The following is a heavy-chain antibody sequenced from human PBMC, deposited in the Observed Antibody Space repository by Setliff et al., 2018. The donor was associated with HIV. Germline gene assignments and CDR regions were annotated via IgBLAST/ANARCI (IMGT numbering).Heavy chain of an antibody. D-gene: IGHD3-22*01. CDR3: ARDYPYYESSGYNYLEAFDI. V-gene: IGHV1-69*13. J-gene: IGHJ3*02. CDR1: GGTFSSYA. CDR2: IIPIFGTA. Sequence: GASVKVSCKASGGTFSSYAISWVRQAPGQGLEWMGEIIPIFGTANYAQKFQGRVTIIADESTSTTYMELSSLRSEDTAVYNCARDYPYYESSGYNYLEAFDIWGQGTMVTVSS.